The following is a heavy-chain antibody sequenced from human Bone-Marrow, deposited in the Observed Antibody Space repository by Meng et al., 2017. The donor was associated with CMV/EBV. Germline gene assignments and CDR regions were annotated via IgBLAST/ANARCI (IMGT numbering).Heavy chain of an antibody. J-gene: IGHJ6*02. D-gene: IGHD2-2*01. Sequence: SETLSLTCTVSGGSISSYYWSWIRQPPGKGLEWIGYIYYSGSTNYNPSLKSRVTIPVDTSKNPFTLKLSSVTAADTAVNYCARVGAVGSSTPKCVWGQGTTVTVSS. CDR3: ARVGAVGSSTPKCV. V-gene: IGHV4-59*01. CDR2: IYYSGST. CDR1: GGSISSYY.